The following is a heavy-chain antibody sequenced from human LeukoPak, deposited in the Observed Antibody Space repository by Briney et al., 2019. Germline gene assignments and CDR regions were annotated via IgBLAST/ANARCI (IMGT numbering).Heavy chain of an antibody. CDR2: ISSSSSYI. J-gene: IGHJ4*02. CDR1: GFTFSSYS. Sequence: PGGSLRLSCAASGFTFSSYSMNWVRQAPGKGLEWVSSISSSSSYIYYADSVKGRFTISRDNAKNSLYLQMNSLRAEDTAVYYCARVGSSWYGEDYWGQGTLVTVSS. D-gene: IGHD6-13*01. V-gene: IGHV3-21*04. CDR3: ARVGSSWYGEDY.